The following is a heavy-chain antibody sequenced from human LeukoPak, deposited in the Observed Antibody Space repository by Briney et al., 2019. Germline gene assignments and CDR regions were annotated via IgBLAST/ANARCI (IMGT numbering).Heavy chain of an antibody. V-gene: IGHV4-4*07. CDR1: GGSISSYY. Sequence: SETLSLTCTVSGGSISSYYWSWIRQTAGKGLEWIRRIYTSGSTNYNPSLKSRVTMSVDTSKNQFSLKLSSVTAADTAVYYCARERYYYDTSPRKGFDYWGQGTLVTVSS. D-gene: IGHD3-22*01. J-gene: IGHJ4*02. CDR2: IYTSGST. CDR3: ARERYYYDTSPRKGFDY.